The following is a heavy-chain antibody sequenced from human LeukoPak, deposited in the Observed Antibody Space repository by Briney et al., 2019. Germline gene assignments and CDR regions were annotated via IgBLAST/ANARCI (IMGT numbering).Heavy chain of an antibody. D-gene: IGHD3-16*01. J-gene: IGHJ4*02. Sequence: QPGGSLRLSCAASGFTFSSYWMSWVRQAPGKGLEWVANIRQDGGAKNYMASVKGRFTISRDNAKNSLYLQLNSLRAEDTALYYCARVDYVDEGWGYWGQGTLVTVSS. CDR1: GFTFSSYW. V-gene: IGHV3-7*01. CDR3: ARVDYVDEGWGY. CDR2: IRQDGGAK.